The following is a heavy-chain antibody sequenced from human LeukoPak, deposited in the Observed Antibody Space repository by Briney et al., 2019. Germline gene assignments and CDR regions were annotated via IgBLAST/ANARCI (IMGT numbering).Heavy chain of an antibody. CDR3: ASRGYSSGWFYFDY. CDR1: GGSISSNY. D-gene: IGHD6-19*01. Sequence: WETLSLTCTVSGGSISSNYWSWVRQPAGKGLEWIGRIYTSGSTNYNPSLKSRVTISVDTSQNQFSLKLRSVTAADTAVYYCASRGYSSGWFYFDYWGQGTLVTVSS. J-gene: IGHJ4*02. CDR2: IYTSGST. V-gene: IGHV4-4*07.